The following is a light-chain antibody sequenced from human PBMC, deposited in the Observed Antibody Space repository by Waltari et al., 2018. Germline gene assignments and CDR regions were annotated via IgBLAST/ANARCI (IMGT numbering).Light chain of an antibody. J-gene: IGLJ2*01. CDR2: EVT. CDR3: CSYTSIGPVL. CDR1: SSDVGAHNF. Sequence: QSALTQPASVSGSPGQSIAISCIGTSSDVGAHNFLSWYQQHPGRAPTLMIHEVTKRPSGVSTRFSGSKSGNTASLTISGLQAEDEADYYCCSYTSIGPVLIGGGTKVTVL. V-gene: IGLV2-23*02.